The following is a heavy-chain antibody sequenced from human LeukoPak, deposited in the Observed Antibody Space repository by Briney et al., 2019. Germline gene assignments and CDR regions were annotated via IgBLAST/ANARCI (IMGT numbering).Heavy chain of an antibody. J-gene: IGHJ4*02. CDR1: GFTFSSYA. V-gene: IGHV3-23*01. CDR2: ISGSGGNP. CDR3: ARGAGNYRPY. Sequence: GGSLRLSCAASGFTFSSYAMTWVRQAPGKGLEWVSAISGSGGNPYYADSVKGRFTISRDNSKNTQYLQMNSLRAEDTAIYYCARGAGNYRPYWGQGTLVTVSS. D-gene: IGHD3-16*02.